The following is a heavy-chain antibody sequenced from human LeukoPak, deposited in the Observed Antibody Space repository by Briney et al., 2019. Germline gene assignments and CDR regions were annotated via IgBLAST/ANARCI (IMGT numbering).Heavy chain of an antibody. Sequence: PSQTLSLTCTVSGDSLSSGGYYWGWIRQHPGKGLEWIGYIYYSGHTYFNPSLESRTTISVDTSRNHFSLKLTSVTAADTAVYYCASGMSRTDYDEGFDYWGQGTLVSVS. CDR1: GDSLSSGGYY. CDR2: IYYSGHT. J-gene: IGHJ4*02. V-gene: IGHV4-31*03. CDR3: ASGMSRTDYDEGFDY. D-gene: IGHD4-17*01.